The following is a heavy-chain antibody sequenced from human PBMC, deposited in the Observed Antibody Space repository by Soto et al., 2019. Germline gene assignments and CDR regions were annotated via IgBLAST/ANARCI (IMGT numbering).Heavy chain of an antibody. CDR3: AKDPMSAMVDSYYYYYGMDV. Sequence: GGSLRLSCAASGFTFSSYGMHWVRQAPGKGLEWVAVISYDGSNKYYADSVKGRFTISRDNSKNTLYLQMNSLRAEDTAVYYCAKDPMSAMVDSYYYYYGMDVWGQGTTVTVSS. D-gene: IGHD5-18*01. CDR2: ISYDGSNK. CDR1: GFTFSSYG. V-gene: IGHV3-30*18. J-gene: IGHJ6*02.